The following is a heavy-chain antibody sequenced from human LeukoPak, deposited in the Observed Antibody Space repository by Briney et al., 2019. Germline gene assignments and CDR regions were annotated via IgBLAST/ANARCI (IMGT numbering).Heavy chain of an antibody. J-gene: IGHJ6*02. CDR3: ARDPDHKTYGMDV. CDR1: GFTFRSYG. V-gene: IGHV3-33*01. CDR2: IWNDGSNK. Sequence: GGSLRLSCAASGFTFRSYGMHWVRQAPGKGQEWVAVIWNDGSNKNYADSVKGRFTISRDNSKNTLYLQMNGLRAEDTALYYCARDPDHKTYGMDVWGQGTTVSVSS. D-gene: IGHD1-14*01.